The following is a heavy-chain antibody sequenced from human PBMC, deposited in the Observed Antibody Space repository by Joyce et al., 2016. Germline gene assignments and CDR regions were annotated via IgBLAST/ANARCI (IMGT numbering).Heavy chain of an antibody. CDR1: GYTFTNYG. D-gene: IGHD3-22*01. V-gene: IGHV1-3*05. CDR2: INGGNGNR. Sequence: QAQLVQSGAEEKMPGASVKVSRKASGYTFTNYGIHWVRQAPGQRLEWMGWINGGNGNRKISQRFQDRVSITRDTSATTAYMELRSLTSEDTALYYCARDSFDSSGYYRLWGQGTLVTVSS. CDR3: ARDSFDSSGYYRL. J-gene: IGHJ4*02.